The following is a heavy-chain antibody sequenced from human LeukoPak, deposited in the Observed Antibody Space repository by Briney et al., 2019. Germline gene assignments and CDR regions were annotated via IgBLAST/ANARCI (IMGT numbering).Heavy chain of an antibody. J-gene: IGHJ4*02. Sequence: SQTLSLTCAISGDSVSSDISAWNSIRQSPSRGLEWLGRTYYRSKWLIEYAESVRSRINIYRDTSKNQFSLQLISVTPEDTAVDYGARDQWALNSWGQGTLVTVSS. D-gene: IGHD1-26*01. V-gene: IGHV6-1*01. CDR1: GDSVSSDISA. CDR2: TYYRSKWLI. CDR3: ARDQWALNS.